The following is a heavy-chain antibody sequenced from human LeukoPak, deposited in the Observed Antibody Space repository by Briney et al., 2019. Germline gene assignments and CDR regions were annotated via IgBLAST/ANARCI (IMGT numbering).Heavy chain of an antibody. CDR3: ARATGSYYSLGY. Sequence: GGSLRLSCAASGFTFSSYWMHWVRQAPGKGLEWVSRINSDGSSTSYADSVKGRFTVSRDNAKNTLYLQMNRLRAEDTAVYYCARATGSYYSLGYWGQGTLVTVSS. CDR1: GFTFSSYW. CDR2: INSDGSST. D-gene: IGHD1-26*01. J-gene: IGHJ4*02. V-gene: IGHV3-74*01.